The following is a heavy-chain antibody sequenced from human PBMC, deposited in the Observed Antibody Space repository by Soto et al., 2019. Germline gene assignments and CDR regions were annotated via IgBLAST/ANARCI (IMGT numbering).Heavy chain of an antibody. CDR1: GGSISSYY. V-gene: IGHV4-59*01. D-gene: IGHD2-21*02. Sequence: QVRLQESGPGLVKPSETLSLTCTASGGSISSYYWSWIRQPPGKGLAWIGYIYNTRSTIYKPSLKSRVTITVDTSKNQFPLKLNSVPAADTAVYYCARDLWGYCGADCYPLDVW. J-gene: IGHJ6*01. CDR2: IYNTRST. CDR3: ARDLWGYCGADCYPLDV.